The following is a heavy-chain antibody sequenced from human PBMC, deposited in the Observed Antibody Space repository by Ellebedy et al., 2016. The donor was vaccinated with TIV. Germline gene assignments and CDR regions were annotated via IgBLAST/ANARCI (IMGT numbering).Heavy chain of an antibody. J-gene: IGHJ4*02. CDR3: ARDPRNNVPTWGKFDY. Sequence: PGGSLRLSCAASGFTFRSYALHWVRQAPGKGLEWVAVLSYDGSNKYYADSVKGRFTISRDNSKKTLYLQMNSLRAEDTAVYYCARDPRNNVPTWGKFDYWGQGTLVTVSS. V-gene: IGHV3-30-3*01. CDR2: LSYDGSNK. D-gene: IGHD3-16*01. CDR1: GFTFRSYA.